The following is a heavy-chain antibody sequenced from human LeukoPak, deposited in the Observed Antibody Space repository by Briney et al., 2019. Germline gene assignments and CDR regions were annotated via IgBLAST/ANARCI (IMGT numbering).Heavy chain of an antibody. Sequence: GGSLRLSCAASGFTVSSNYMSWVRQAPGKGLEWVSVIYSGGSTYYADSVKGRFTISRDNSKNTLYLQMSSLRAEDTAVYYCAKTPADYDILTGFLFDYWGQGTLVTVSS. CDR2: IYSGGST. D-gene: IGHD3-9*01. CDR1: GFTVSSNY. CDR3: AKTPADYDILTGFLFDY. J-gene: IGHJ4*02. V-gene: IGHV3-53*01.